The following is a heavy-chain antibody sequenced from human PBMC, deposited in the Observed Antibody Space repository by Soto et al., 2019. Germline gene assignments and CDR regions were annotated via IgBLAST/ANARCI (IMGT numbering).Heavy chain of an antibody. D-gene: IGHD5-12*01. V-gene: IGHV1-69*01. CDR2: IIPIFGTA. Sequence: QVQLVQSGAEVKKPGSSVKVSCKASGGTFSSYAISWVRQAPGQGLEWMGGIIPIFGTANYAQKFQARVTITADESTSTAYMELSSRRSEDTAVYYCARDRGSGYAEKGYYYYGMDVWGQGTTVTVSS. CDR3: ARDRGSGYAEKGYYYYGMDV. CDR1: GGTFSSYA. J-gene: IGHJ6*02.